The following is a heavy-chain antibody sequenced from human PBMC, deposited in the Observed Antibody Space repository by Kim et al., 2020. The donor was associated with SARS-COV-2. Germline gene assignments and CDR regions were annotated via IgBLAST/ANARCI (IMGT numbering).Heavy chain of an antibody. J-gene: IGHJ4*02. V-gene: IGHV4-61*01. CDR1: GGSVSSGSYY. CDR3: ARTPRRFLEWDGDY. Sequence: SETLSLTCTVSGGSVSSGSYYWSWIRQPPGKGLEWIGYIYYSGSTNYNPSLKSRVTISVDTSKNQFSLKLSSVTAADTAVYYCARTPRRFLEWDGDYWGQGTLVTVSS. CDR2: IYYSGST. D-gene: IGHD3-3*01.